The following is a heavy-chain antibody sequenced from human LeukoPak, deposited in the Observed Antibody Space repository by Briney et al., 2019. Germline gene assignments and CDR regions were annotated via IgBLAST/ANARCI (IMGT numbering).Heavy chain of an antibody. V-gene: IGHV5-51*01. CDR3: ARTQYGSGSYVDY. CDR2: IYPGDYDT. CDR1: GYSFISYW. D-gene: IGHD3-10*01. Sequence: GESLKISCKGAGYSFISYWVGWWRRMPAKCLEWMGVIYPGDYDTRYSPSFQGQVTISADKSISTAYLQWSSLKASDTAMYYCARTQYGSGSYVDYWGQGTLVTVSS. J-gene: IGHJ4*02.